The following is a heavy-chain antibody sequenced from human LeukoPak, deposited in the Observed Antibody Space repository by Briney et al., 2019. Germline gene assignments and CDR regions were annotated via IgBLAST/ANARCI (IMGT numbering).Heavy chain of an antibody. CDR1: GFTVSSNY. J-gene: IGHJ4*02. Sequence: GGSLRLSCAASGFTVSSNYMSWVRQAPGKGLEWVSVIYSGGSTYYADSVKGRFTISRDNSKNTLYLQMNSLRAEDTAVCYCARETTVTSAGILDYWGQGTLVTVSS. D-gene: IGHD4-17*01. CDR3: ARETTVTSAGILDY. CDR2: IYSGGST. V-gene: IGHV3-53*01.